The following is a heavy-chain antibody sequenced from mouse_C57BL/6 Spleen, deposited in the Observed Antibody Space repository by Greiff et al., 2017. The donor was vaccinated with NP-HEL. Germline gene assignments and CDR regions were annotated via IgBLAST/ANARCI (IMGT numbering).Heavy chain of an antibody. Sequence: VQLQQSGPELVKPGASVKISCKASGYSFTGYYMNWVKQSPEKSLEWIGEINPSTGGTTYNQKFKAKATLTVDKSSSTAYMQLKSLTSEDSAVYYCARGGNYDYDFDYWGQGTTLTVSS. CDR3: ARGGNYDYDFDY. CDR1: GYSFTGYY. V-gene: IGHV1-42*01. CDR2: INPSTGGT. D-gene: IGHD2-4*01. J-gene: IGHJ2*01.